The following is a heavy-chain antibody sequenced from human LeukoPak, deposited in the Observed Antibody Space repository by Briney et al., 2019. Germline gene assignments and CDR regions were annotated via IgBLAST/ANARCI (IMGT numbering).Heavy chain of an antibody. V-gene: IGHV1-18*01. CDR3: ARGVGIAAAGTFSGWAPWGYFQH. CDR1: GYTFISDG. D-gene: IGHD6-13*01. CDR2: ISGNNGDT. Sequence: GASVKVSCKASGYTFISDGISWVRQAPGQGLEWMGWISGNNGDTNYAQNLQGRVTMTTDTSTSTAYMELRSLRSDDTAVYYCARGVGIAAAGTFSGWAPWGYFQHWGQGTLVTVSS. J-gene: IGHJ1*01.